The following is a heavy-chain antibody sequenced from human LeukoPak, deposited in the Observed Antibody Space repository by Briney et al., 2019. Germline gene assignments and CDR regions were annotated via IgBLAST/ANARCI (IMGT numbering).Heavy chain of an antibody. CDR2: IKQDGSEK. D-gene: IGHD2-2*01. CDR3: ARGSGNARGHYYMDV. CDR1: EFTFSTYW. J-gene: IGHJ6*03. Sequence: SGGSLRLSCAASEFTFSTYWMSWVRQAPGKGLEWVANIKQDGSEKYYVDSVRGRFTISRDNAKKSLYLQMNSLRAEDTAVYYCARGSGNARGHYYMDVWGKGTTVTVS. V-gene: IGHV3-7*01.